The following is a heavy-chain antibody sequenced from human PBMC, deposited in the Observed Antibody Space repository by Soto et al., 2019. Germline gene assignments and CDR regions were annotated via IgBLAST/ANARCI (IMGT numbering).Heavy chain of an antibody. CDR1: GYTFTGYY. V-gene: IGHV1-2*04. CDR2: MNPNSGGT. CDR3: ARAQYCTNGVCYGGWWFYP. J-gene: IGHJ5*02. Sequence: ASVKVSCKASGYTFTGYYMHWVRQAPGQGVAWMGWMNPNSGGTNYAQKFQGWVTMTRDTSISTAYMELSRLRSDDTSVYYCARAQYCTNGVCYGGWWFYPWGQGTLVTVS. D-gene: IGHD2-8*01.